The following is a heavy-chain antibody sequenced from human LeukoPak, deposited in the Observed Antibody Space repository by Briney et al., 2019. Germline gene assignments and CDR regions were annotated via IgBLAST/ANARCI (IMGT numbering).Heavy chain of an antibody. CDR2: ISGSGGST. D-gene: IGHD6-19*01. V-gene: IGHV3-23*01. Sequence: HPGGSLRLSCAASGFTFSSYAMSWVRQAPGKGLEWVSAISGSGGSTYYADSVKGRFTISRDNSKNTLYLQMNSLRAEDTAVYHCVADVPPSNSGLYEAQIDFWGQGTLVTVSS. CDR3: VADVPPSNSGLYEAQIDF. J-gene: IGHJ4*02. CDR1: GFTFSSYA.